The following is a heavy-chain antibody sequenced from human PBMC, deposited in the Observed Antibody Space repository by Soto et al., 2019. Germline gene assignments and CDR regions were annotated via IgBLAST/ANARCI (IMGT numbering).Heavy chain of an antibody. Sequence: SETLSLPCPVSGSSINSYHWSWIRQPAGKGLEWIGHIHSSGSTNYNPSLKSRVTMSVDTSKNQLSLRLMSLTAADTAVYYWARDQGVAAAGITWFDPWGQGSQVTVSS. CDR3: ARDQGVAAAGITWFDP. D-gene: IGHD6-13*01. CDR1: GSSINSYH. J-gene: IGHJ5*02. V-gene: IGHV4-4*07. CDR2: IHSSGST.